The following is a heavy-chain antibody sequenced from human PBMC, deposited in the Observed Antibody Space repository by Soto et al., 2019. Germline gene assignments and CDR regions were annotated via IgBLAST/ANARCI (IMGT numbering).Heavy chain of an antibody. CDR1: GGSISSYY. CDR3: ARDRLEGNWFDP. Sequence: SETLSLTCTVSGGSISSYYWSWIRQPPGKGLEWIGYIYYSGSTNYNPSLKSRVTISVDTSKNQFSLKLSSVTAADTAVYYCARDRLEGNWFDPWGQGTLVTVSS. CDR2: IYYSGST. V-gene: IGHV4-59*01. J-gene: IGHJ5*02. D-gene: IGHD6-25*01.